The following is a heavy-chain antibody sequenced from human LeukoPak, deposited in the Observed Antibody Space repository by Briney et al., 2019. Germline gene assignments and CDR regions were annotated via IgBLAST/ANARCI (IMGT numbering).Heavy chain of an antibody. J-gene: IGHJ4*02. CDR3: ARGYLNGYNPTFDY. CDR1: GGSISSGGYY. Sequence: PSETLSLTCTVSGGSISSGGYYWSWIRQHPGKGLEWIGYIYYSGSTYYNPSLKSRVTISVDTSKNQFSLKLSSVTAADTAVYYCARGYLNGYNPTFDYWGQGTLVTVSS. CDR2: IYYSGST. D-gene: IGHD5-24*01. V-gene: IGHV4-31*03.